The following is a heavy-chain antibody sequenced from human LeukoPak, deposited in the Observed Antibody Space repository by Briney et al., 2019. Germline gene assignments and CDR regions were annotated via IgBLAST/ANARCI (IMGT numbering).Heavy chain of an antibody. CDR1: GFTFSDYY. CDR3: AKDLSILHAFDI. J-gene: IGHJ3*02. Sequence: GGSLRLSCAASGFTFSDYYMSWIRQAPGKGLEWVSYISSSGSTIYYADSVKGRFTISRDNSKNTLYLQMNSLRAEDTAVYYCAKDLSILHAFDIRGQGTMVTVSS. V-gene: IGHV3-11*01. CDR2: ISSSGSTI. D-gene: IGHD2-15*01.